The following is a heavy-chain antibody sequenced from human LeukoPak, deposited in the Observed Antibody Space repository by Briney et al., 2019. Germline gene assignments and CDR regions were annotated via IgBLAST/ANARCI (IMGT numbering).Heavy chain of an antibody. CDR1: GFTFSSSW. J-gene: IGHJ4*02. Sequence: QSGGSLTLSCAASGFTFSSSWMKWVRQAPGKGLESVAVIKEDGSEKHYVDSVKRRFAISRDNAKNSLYLQMNNVRAEDTAVYFCAANTHSGYWGQGALVTVSS. V-gene: IGHV3-7*05. CDR2: IKEDGSEK. D-gene: IGHD1-26*01. CDR3: AANTHSGY.